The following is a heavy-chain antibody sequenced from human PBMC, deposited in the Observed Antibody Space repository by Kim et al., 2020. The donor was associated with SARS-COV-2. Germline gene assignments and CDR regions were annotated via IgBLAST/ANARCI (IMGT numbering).Heavy chain of an antibody. Sequence: SETLSLTCTVSGGSISNSYWNWIRQPPGKGLEYIGYIYYSGSTNYNPSLKSRVTISVDTSKTPFSLKLSSVTAADTAVYYCARAALFRTFDLWGQGTMVTVSS. J-gene: IGHJ3*01. CDR2: IYYSGST. V-gene: IGHV4-59*08. CDR3: ARAALFRTFDL. CDR1: GGSISNSY. D-gene: IGHD2-15*01.